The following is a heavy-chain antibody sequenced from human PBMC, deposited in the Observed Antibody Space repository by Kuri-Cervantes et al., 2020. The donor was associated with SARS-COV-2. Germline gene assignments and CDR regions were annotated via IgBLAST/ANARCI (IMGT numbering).Heavy chain of an antibody. CDR2: IIPIFGTA. D-gene: IGHD2-8*01. CDR1: AGSFSSYA. V-gene: IGHV1-69*13. J-gene: IGHJ6*02. Sequence: SVKVSCKASAGSFSSYAISWVRQAPGQGLEWMGGIIPIFGTANYAQKSQGRVTTTADESTSTAYMELSSLRSEDTAVYYCARPLHCTNGVCSYYYYYGMDVWGQGTTVTVSS. CDR3: ARPLHCTNGVCSYYYYYGMDV.